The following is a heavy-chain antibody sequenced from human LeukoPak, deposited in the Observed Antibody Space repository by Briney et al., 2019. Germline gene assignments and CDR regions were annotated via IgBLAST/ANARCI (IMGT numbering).Heavy chain of an antibody. Sequence: PSQTLSLTCAFSGGSISSGGYSWSWIRQPPGKGTERIGYFYHSGSTYYNPSLKSRVTISVDRSKNQFSLKLSSVTAADTAVYYCARGSAGDGDYFGYYFNYWGQGTLVTVSS. J-gene: IGHJ4*02. CDR2: FYHSGST. V-gene: IGHV4-30-2*01. CDR3: ARGSAGDGDYFGYYFNY. D-gene: IGHD4-17*01. CDR1: GGSISSGGYS.